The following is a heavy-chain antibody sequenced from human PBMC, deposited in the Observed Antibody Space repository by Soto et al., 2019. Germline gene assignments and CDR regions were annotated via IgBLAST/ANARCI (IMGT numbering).Heavy chain of an antibody. CDR2: IHRSIP. CDR1: GDSIDIYY. Sequence: SDTLSLTCFVSGDSIDIYYWSWIRQVPGKGLEWIGDIHRSIPRYNPSLKNRVTMSFNTSGKELHLKFTSVTAADTAVYYCTRRSFRGPLGWFDPWGQGTPVTVS. D-gene: IGHD3-16*01. V-gene: IGHV4-59*01. J-gene: IGHJ5*02. CDR3: TRRSFRGPLGWFDP.